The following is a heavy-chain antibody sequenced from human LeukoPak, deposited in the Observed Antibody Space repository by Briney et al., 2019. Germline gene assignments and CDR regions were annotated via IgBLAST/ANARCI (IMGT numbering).Heavy chain of an antibody. CDR3: ATTQEYSEYLLGYFDY. D-gene: IGHD3-16*01. V-gene: IGHV1-18*01. Sequence: ASVKVSCKASGYSFTTYAISWVRQAPGQGLEWMGWINTKTGNTNYAQKFQGRVTLTTDTSTNTAYMVLRSLTLDDTAVYYCATTQEYSEYLLGYFDYWGRGSLVTVPS. CDR1: GYSFTTYA. CDR2: INTKTGNT. J-gene: IGHJ4*02.